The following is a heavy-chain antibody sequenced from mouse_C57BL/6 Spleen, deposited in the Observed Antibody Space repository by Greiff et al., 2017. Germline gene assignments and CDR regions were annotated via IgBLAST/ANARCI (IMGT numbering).Heavy chain of an antibody. V-gene: IGHV1-53*01. D-gene: IGHD1-1*01. J-gene: IGHJ3*01. CDR1: GYTFTSYW. CDR2: INPSNGGT. CDR3: ARGGYCSSYWFAY. Sequence: VQLQQPGTELVKPGASVKLSCKASGYTFTSYWMHWVKQRPGQGLEWIGNINPSNGGTNYNEKFKSKATLTVDKSSSTAYMQLSSLTSADSAVYYCARGGYCSSYWFAYWGQGTLVTVSA.